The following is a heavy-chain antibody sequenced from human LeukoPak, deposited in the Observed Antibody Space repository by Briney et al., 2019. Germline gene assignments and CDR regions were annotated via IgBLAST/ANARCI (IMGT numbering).Heavy chain of an antibody. CDR3: AAMITYYFDY. CDR1: GFSFSVYG. CDR2: TRYDGTNE. J-gene: IGHJ4*02. V-gene: IGHV3-30*02. Sequence: PGGSLRLSCTASGFSFSVYGMHWVRQAPGKGLEWVAFTRYDGTNEYYADSVKGRFTISRDTSKNTLYLQMNSLRAEDTAVYYCAAMITYYFDYWGQGALVTVSS. D-gene: IGHD5-18*01.